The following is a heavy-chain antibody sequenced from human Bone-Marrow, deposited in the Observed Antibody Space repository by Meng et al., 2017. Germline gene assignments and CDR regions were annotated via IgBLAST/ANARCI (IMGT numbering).Heavy chain of an antibody. Sequence: GESLKISCAVSGVSFSGSDIHWVRQAPGKGLEWVSYISSSGSTIYYADSVKGRFTISRDNAKNSLYLQMNSLRAEDTAVYYCARDDLDFDYVWGSYRSSAFDIWGQGTMVTVSS. J-gene: IGHJ3*02. CDR2: ISSSGSTI. CDR3: ARDDLDFDYVWGSYRSSAFDI. CDR1: GVSFSGSD. D-gene: IGHD3-16*02. V-gene: IGHV3-48*03.